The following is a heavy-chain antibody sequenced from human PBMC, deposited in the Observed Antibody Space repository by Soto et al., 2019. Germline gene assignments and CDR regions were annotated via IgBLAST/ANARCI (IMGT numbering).Heavy chain of an antibody. V-gene: IGHV4-30-4*01. D-gene: IGHD3-10*01. CDR3: ARAERFGELLSWFDP. J-gene: IGHJ5*02. CDR1: GGSISSGDYY. CDR2: IYYSGST. Sequence: SETLSLTCTVSGGSISSGDYYWSWIRQPPGKGLEWIGYIYYSGSTYYNPSLKSRVTISVDTSKNQFSLKLSSVTAADTAVYYCARAERFGELLSWFDPWGQGTLVTVSS.